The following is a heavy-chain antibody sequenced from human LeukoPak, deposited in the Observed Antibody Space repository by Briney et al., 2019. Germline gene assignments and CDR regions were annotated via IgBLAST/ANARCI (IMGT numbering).Heavy chain of an antibody. V-gene: IGHV4-39*07. CDR2: IYYSGST. D-gene: IGHD3-22*01. Sequence: PSVTLSLTCTVSGGFISSSSYYWGWIRQPPGKGLEWIGSIYYSGSTYYNPSLKSRVTISVDTSKNQFSLKLSSVTAADTAVYYCARDPNYYDSSGYLDAFDIWGQGTMVTVSS. CDR3: ARDPNYYDSSGYLDAFDI. CDR1: GGFISSSSYY. J-gene: IGHJ3*02.